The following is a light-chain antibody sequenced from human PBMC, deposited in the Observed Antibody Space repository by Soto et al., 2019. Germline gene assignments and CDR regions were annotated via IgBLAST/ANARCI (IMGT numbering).Light chain of an antibody. V-gene: IGKV3D-20*01. Sequence: IVFAPSPTTLVFFSGGRGTPSFGASQSVSSSYLAWYQQKPGLAPRLLIYDASSRATGIPDRFSGSGSGTDFTLTISRLEPEDFAVYYCQQYGSSPTFGQGTKVDIK. CDR3: QQYGSSPT. CDR1: QSVSSSY. J-gene: IGKJ1*01. CDR2: DAS.